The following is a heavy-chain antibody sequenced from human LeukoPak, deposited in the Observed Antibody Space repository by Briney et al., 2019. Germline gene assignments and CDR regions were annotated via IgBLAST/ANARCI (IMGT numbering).Heavy chain of an antibody. CDR3: AKDRGSSWYSSFDY. D-gene: IGHD6-13*01. CDR2: IRYDGINK. J-gene: IGHJ4*02. V-gene: IGHV3-30*02. Sequence: GGSLRLSCAASGFTFSSYDMHWVRQAPGKGLEWVAFIRYDGINKYYADSVKGRFTISRDNSKNTLYLQMNSLRAEDTAVYYCAKDRGSSWYSSFDYWGQGTLVTVSS. CDR1: GFTFSSYD.